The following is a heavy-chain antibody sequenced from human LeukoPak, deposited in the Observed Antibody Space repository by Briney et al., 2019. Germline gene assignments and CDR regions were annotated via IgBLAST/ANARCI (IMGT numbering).Heavy chain of an antibody. D-gene: IGHD1-26*01. J-gene: IGHJ4*02. Sequence: PSETLSLTCSFSGDSISTYYWSWIRQSPGKGLEWIGHIYSSGNTDYNSSLKSRVTISVDASKSQFSLRLSSVTATDTAVYYCARLRWQLVGPYFDYWGQGILVTVSS. CDR3: ARLRWQLVGPYFDY. V-gene: IGHV4-59*01. CDR1: GDSISTYY. CDR2: IYSSGNT.